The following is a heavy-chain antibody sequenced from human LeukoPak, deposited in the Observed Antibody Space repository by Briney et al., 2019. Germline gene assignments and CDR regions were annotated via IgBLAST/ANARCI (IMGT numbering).Heavy chain of an antibody. D-gene: IGHD6-6*01. CDR3: AREIPPLREYGLPSFDI. CDR2: IIPIFGTA. Sequence: SVKVSCKASGGTFSSYAISWVRQAPRQGLEWMGGIIPIFGTANYAQKFQGRVTITADESTSTAYMELSSLRSEDTAVYYCAREIPPLREYGLPSFDIWGQGTMVTVSS. V-gene: IGHV1-69*13. J-gene: IGHJ3*02. CDR1: GGTFSSYA.